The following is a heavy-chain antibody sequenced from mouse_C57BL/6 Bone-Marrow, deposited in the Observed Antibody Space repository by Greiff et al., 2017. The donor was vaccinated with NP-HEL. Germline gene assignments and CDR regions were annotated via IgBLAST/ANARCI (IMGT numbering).Heavy chain of an antibody. D-gene: IGHD2-5*01. Sequence: EVQLVESGGGLVQPKGSLKLSCAASGFSFNTYAMNWVRQAPGKGLEWVARIRSKSNNYATYYADSVKDRFTISRDDSESMLYLQMNNLKTEDTAMYYCVRRSNYLYYYAMDYWGQGTSVTVSS. CDR3: VRRSNYLYYYAMDY. V-gene: IGHV10-1*01. CDR1: GFSFNTYA. J-gene: IGHJ4*01. CDR2: IRSKSNNYAT.